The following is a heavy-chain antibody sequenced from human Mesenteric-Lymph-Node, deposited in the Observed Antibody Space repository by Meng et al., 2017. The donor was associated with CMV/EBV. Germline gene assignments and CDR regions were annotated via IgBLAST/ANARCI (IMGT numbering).Heavy chain of an antibody. CDR1: GYSFTSYT. V-gene: IGHV1-18*01. CDR2: ISGYNGKR. CDR3: ARGRATPMTGTAYFDY. D-gene: IGHD2-15*01. Sequence: GYSFTSYTISWLRQAPGQGVEWMGWISGYNGKRNDAQKFQDRVTMTIDTSTSTVYMEVRSLRSDDTAIYYCARGRATPMTGTAYFDYWGQGTLVTVSS. J-gene: IGHJ4*02.